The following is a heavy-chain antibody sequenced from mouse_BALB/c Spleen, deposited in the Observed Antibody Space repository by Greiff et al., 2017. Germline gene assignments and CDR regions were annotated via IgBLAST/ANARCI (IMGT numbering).Heavy chain of an antibody. Sequence: QVQLQQSAAELARPGASVKMSCKASGYTFTSYTMHWVNQRPGQGLEWIGYINPSSGYTEYNQKFKDKTTLTADKSSSTAYMQLSSLTSEDSAVYYCARSPGTEIDYWGQGTTLTVSS. V-gene: IGHV1-4*02. CDR3: ARSPGTEIDY. J-gene: IGHJ2*01. D-gene: IGHD4-1*01. CDR2: INPSSGYT. CDR1: GYTFTSYT.